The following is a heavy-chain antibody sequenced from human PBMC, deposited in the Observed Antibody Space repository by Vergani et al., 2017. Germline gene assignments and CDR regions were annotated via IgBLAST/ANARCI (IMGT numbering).Heavy chain of an antibody. D-gene: IGHD4-11*01. Sequence: QVQLVESGGGVVQPGRSLRLSCAASGFTFSSYGMHWVRQAPGKGLEWVAVISYDGSNKYYADSVKGRFTISRDNSKNTLYLQMNSLRAEDTAVYYCARDRGNVQSYYYYMDVWGKGTTVTVSS. CDR3: ARDRGNVQSYYYYMDV. CDR2: ISYDGSNK. CDR1: GFTFSSYG. J-gene: IGHJ6*03. V-gene: IGHV3-30*03.